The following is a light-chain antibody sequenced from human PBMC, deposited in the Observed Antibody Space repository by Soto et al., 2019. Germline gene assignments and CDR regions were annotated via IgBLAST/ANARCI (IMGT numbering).Light chain of an antibody. Sequence: DIQMTQSPSTLSSSVGDRVTITCRASQSISSWLAWYQQKPGKAPKLLIYKASSLESGVPSRFSGSGSRTEFTLTISSLQPDDFATYYCQQYNSYSPFGQGTKVDIK. J-gene: IGKJ1*01. CDR3: QQYNSYSP. CDR2: KAS. CDR1: QSISSW. V-gene: IGKV1-5*03.